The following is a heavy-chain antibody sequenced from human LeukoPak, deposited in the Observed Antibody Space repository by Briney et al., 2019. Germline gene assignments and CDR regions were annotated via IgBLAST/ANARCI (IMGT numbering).Heavy chain of an antibody. D-gene: IGHD6-13*01. CDR2: ISGSGGST. V-gene: IGHV3-23*01. Sequence: GGSLRLSCAASGFTVSSNYMSWVRQAPGKGLEWVSGISGSGGSTYYADSVKGRFTISRDNSKNTLYLQMNSPRAEDTAVYYCAILPGYSSSWYEVDYWGQGTLVTVSS. CDR3: AILPGYSSSWYEVDY. J-gene: IGHJ4*02. CDR1: GFTVSSNY.